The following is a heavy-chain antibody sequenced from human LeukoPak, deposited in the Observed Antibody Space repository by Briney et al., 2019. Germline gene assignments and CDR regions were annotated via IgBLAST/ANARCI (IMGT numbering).Heavy chain of an antibody. Sequence: GGSLRLSCAASGFTVSSNYMSWVRQAPGKGLEWVSVIYSGGSTYYADSVKGRFTISRDNAKNSLYLQMNSLRAEDTAVYYCARDKVRWLGGSDYWGQGTLVTVSS. CDR3: ARDKVRWLGGSDY. CDR2: IYSGGST. CDR1: GFTVSSNY. V-gene: IGHV3-66*01. J-gene: IGHJ4*02. D-gene: IGHD5-12*01.